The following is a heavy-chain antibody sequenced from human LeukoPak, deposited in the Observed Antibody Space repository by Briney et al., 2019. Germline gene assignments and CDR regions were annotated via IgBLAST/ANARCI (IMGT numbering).Heavy chain of an antibody. J-gene: IGHJ1*01. CDR2: IYTSGST. V-gene: IGHV4-61*02. Sequence: PSQTLSLTCTVSGGSISSGSYYWSWIRQPAGKGLEWIGRIYTSGSTNYNPSLKSRVTISVDTSKNQFSLKLNSVTAADTAVYYCARDRVYYYDSSGIEYFQHWGQGTLVTVSS. CDR3: ARDRVYYYDSSGIEYFQH. D-gene: IGHD3-22*01. CDR1: GGSISSGSYY.